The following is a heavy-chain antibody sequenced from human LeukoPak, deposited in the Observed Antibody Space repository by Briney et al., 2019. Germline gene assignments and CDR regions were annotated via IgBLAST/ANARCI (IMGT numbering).Heavy chain of an antibody. V-gene: IGHV4-59*01. CDR3: ARSKGPGLGELSSFDY. J-gene: IGHJ4*02. CDR1: GGSFSGYY. Sequence: SETLSLTCAVYGGSFSGYYWSWNRQPPGKGLEWIGYIYYSGSTNYNPSLKSRVTISVDTSKNQFSLKLSSVTAADTAVYYCARSKGPGLGELSSFDYWGQGTLVTVSS. CDR2: IYYSGST. D-gene: IGHD3-16*02.